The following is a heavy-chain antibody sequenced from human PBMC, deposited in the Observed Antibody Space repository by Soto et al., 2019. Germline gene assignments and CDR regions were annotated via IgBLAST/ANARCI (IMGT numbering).Heavy chain of an antibody. Sequence: SETLSLTCTVSGGSISGYYWSWIRQPPGKGLEWIGYIYYSGTTSYNPSLNSRVTMSVDTSKNQFSLKVNSVTAADTAVYYCARESFYGSGATVVAYWGQGTLVTVSS. CDR3: ARESFYGSGATVVAY. D-gene: IGHD3-10*01. CDR1: GGSISGYY. V-gene: IGHV4-59*01. CDR2: IYYSGTT. J-gene: IGHJ4*02.